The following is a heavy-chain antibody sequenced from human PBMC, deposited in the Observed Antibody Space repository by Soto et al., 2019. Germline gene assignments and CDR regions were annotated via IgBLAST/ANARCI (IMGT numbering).Heavy chain of an antibody. CDR3: AREKRHNLLGGRFFMYV. CDR2: ISPRSDYI. V-gene: IGHV3-21*01. J-gene: IGHJ6*02. Sequence: DVQLVESGGGLVKPGGSLRLSCVVSGFDFSDFSINWVRQAPGKGLEWVSSISPRSDYIYYADSLKGRFPVSRDNAPKSLFLPMNRLRADDTAVYYCAREKRHNLLGGRFFMYVWGQGTTVSVSS. CDR1: GFDFSDFS.